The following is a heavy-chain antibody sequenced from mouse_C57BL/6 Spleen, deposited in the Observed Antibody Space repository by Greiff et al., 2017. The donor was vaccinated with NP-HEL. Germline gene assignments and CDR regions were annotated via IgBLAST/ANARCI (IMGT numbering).Heavy chain of an antibody. CDR3: ARPYGSSPYWYFDV. D-gene: IGHD1-1*01. Sequence: QVQLQQPGTELVKPGASAKLSCKASGYTFTSYWMHWVKQRPGQGLEWIGNINPSNGGTNYNEKFKSKATLTVDKSSSTAYMQLSSLTSEDSAVYYCARPYGSSPYWYFDVWGTGTTVTVSS. J-gene: IGHJ1*03. CDR2: INPSNGGT. V-gene: IGHV1-53*01. CDR1: GYTFTSYW.